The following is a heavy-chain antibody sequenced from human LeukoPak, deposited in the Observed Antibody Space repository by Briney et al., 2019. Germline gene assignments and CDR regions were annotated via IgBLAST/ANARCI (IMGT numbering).Heavy chain of an antibody. V-gene: IGHV3-49*03. CDR1: GFTFGDYA. D-gene: IGHD5-18*01. J-gene: IGHJ4*02. CDR2: IRSKAYGGTT. CDR3: TRDAHVDTAMVTGARLDY. Sequence: GGSLRLSCTASGFTFGDYAMSWFRQAPGKGLEWVGFIRSKAYGGTTEYAASVKGRFTISRDDSKSIAYLQMNSLKTEDTAVYYCTRDAHVDTAMVTGARLDYWGQGTLVTVSS.